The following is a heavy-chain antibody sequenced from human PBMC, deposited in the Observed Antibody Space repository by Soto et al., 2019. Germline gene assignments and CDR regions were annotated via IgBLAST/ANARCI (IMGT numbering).Heavy chain of an antibody. J-gene: IGHJ4*02. CDR1: VFTFSSYN. V-gene: IGHV3-21*01. Sequence: GSLRLSCAASVFTFSSYNMNWVRQAPGKGLEWASSISSSSSYIYYADSVKGRFTISRDNAKNSLYLQMSSLRAEDTAVYYCARVHYYDSSTYYLWGQGTLVTVSS. CDR2: ISSSSSYI. CDR3: ARVHYYDSSTYYL. D-gene: IGHD3-22*01.